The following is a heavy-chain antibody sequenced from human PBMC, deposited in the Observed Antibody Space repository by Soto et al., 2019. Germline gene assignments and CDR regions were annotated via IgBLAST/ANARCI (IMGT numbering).Heavy chain of an antibody. CDR2: ISYDGSNK. Sequence: PGGSLRLSCAASGFTFSSYAMHWVRQAPGKGLEWVAVISYDGSNKYYADSVKGRFTISRDNSKNTLYLQMNSLRAEDTAVYYCARDLEAAVPGAFYYYYYGMDAWGQGTTVTVSS. CDR3: ARDLEAAVPGAFYYYYYGMDA. D-gene: IGHD6-13*01. CDR1: GFTFSSYA. J-gene: IGHJ6*02. V-gene: IGHV3-30-3*01.